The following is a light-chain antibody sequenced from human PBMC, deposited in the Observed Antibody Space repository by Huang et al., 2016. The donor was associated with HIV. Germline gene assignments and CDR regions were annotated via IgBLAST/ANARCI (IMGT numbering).Light chain of an antibody. CDR2: WAT. CDR1: QSLLYSLNNKNY. V-gene: IGKV4-1*01. J-gene: IGKJ5*01. CDR3: QQFYENPQT. Sequence: DIVMTQSPDSLSVSPGERATIDCKSSQSLLYSLNNKNYLAWFQQKTGRPPKLLLYWATARESGSADRFSGSGSGTDFSLTINNVQAEDVATYYCQQFYENPQTFGRG.